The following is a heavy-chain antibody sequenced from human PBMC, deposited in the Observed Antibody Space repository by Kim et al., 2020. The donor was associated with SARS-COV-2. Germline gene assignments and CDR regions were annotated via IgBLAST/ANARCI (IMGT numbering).Heavy chain of an antibody. Sequence: GGSLRLSCAASGFTFGYYWMSWVRQAPGKGLEWVANIKEDAGQTQDVGSVKGRFTISRDNAKNSLFLQMNSLRVEDTAVYYCARDLSRQWDGFIDYWGQGILVTVSS. CDR1: GFTFGYYW. V-gene: IGHV3-7*03. CDR3: ARDLSRQWDGFIDY. D-gene: IGHD1-26*01. J-gene: IGHJ4*02. CDR2: IKEDAGQT.